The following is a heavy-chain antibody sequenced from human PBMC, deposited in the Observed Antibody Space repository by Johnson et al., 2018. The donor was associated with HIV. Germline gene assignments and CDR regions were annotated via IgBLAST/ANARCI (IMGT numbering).Heavy chain of an antibody. D-gene: IGHD3-16*01. CDR2: IRYDGSNK. CDR3: AKDERQLGGWSHAFDI. CDR1: GFTFSSYG. J-gene: IGHJ3*02. Sequence: QVQLVESGGGVVQPGRSLRLSCAASGFTFSSYGMHWVRQAPGKGLEWVAFIRYDGSNKYYADSEKGRFTISRDNSKNTLYLQMISLRAEDTAVYFCAKDERQLGGWSHAFDIWGQGTKVTVSS. V-gene: IGHV3-30*02.